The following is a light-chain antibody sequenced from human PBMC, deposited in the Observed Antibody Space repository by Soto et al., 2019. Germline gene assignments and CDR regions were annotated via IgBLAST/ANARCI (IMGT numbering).Light chain of an antibody. Sequence: QSVLTQLASVSGSPGQSITISCTGTSSDVGFNNYVSWYQQHPGKTPNLMIYEVNNRPSGVSNRFSRSKSGNTASLTISGLQAEDDANYYCSSYTTSSTLLFGTGTKVTVL. J-gene: IGLJ1*01. CDR2: EVN. V-gene: IGLV2-14*01. CDR3: SSYTTSSTLL. CDR1: SSDVGFNNY.